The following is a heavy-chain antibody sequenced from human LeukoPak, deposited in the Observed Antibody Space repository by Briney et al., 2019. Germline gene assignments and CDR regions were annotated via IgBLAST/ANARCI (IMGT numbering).Heavy chain of an antibody. Sequence: PGGSLRLSCAASGFTFSSYWMHWVRQAPGKGLVWASRINSDGSSTSYADSVKGRFTISRDNAKNTLYLQMNSLRAEDTAVYYCAREGVIIDVRHWFDPWGQGTLVTVSS. CDR3: AREGVIIDVRHWFDP. J-gene: IGHJ5*02. V-gene: IGHV3-74*01. CDR1: GFTFSSYW. D-gene: IGHD3-10*01. CDR2: INSDGSST.